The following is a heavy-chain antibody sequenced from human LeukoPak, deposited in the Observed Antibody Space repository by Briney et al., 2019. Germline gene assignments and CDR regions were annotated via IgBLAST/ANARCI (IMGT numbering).Heavy chain of an antibody. V-gene: IGHV3-21*01. CDR3: ASQQYYFDY. D-gene: IGHD4-11*01. CDR2: ISRSSSYI. J-gene: IGHJ4*02. CDR1: GFTFSSYS. Sequence: PGGSLRLSCAASGFTFSSYSMNWVRQSPGKGLEWVSSISRSSSYIYYADSVKGRFTISRDNAKNSLYLQMNSLRAEDTAVYYCASQQYYFDYWGQGTLVTVSS.